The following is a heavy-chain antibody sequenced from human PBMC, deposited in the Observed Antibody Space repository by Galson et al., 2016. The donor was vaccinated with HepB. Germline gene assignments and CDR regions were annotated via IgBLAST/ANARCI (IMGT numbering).Heavy chain of an antibody. V-gene: IGHV6-1*01. CDR3: TRVQELGRGFHS. CDR2: TYYRSKWFY. D-gene: IGHD7-27*01. CDR1: GDSVSSNNAG. J-gene: IGHJ4*02. Sequence: CAISGDSVSSNNAGWNWVRQSPSRGLEWLGRTYYRSKWFYDYAESVKSRITIKPDTTKNKFSLQLNSVTVEDTAVYYCTRVQELGRGFHSWGQGTLVIVSS.